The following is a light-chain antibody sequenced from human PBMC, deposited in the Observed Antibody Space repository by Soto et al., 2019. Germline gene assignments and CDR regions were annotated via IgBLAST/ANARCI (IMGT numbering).Light chain of an antibody. CDR3: SSYTTAFFYV. CDR1: SSDIGAFNY. V-gene: IGLV2-14*01. J-gene: IGLJ1*01. Sequence: QSVLTQPASVSGSPGQSITISCTGSSSDIGAFNYVAWYQQHPGKAPKLIIHGVTNQPSGVSSRFSGSKSDYTASLTISGLQAEDEADYYCSSYTTAFFYVFGTGTKVTVL. CDR2: GVT.